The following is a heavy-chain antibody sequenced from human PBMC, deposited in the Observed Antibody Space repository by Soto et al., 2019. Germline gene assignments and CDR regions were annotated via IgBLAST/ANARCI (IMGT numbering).Heavy chain of an antibody. Sequence: XGTLSLTCAVSGGSISSSNWWSCVRQPPGKGLEWIGEIYHSGSTNYNPSLKSRVTISVDKSKNQFSLKLSSVTAADTAVYYCASGGAVAKPALYYYYGMDVWGQGTTVTVSS. CDR3: ASGGAVAKPALYYYYGMDV. D-gene: IGHD6-19*01. CDR2: IYHSGST. V-gene: IGHV4-4*02. CDR1: GGSISSSNW. J-gene: IGHJ6*02.